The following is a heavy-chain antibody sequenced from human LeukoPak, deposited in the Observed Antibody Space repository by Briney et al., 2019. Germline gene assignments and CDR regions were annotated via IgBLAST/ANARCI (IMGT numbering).Heavy chain of an antibody. J-gene: IGHJ4*02. D-gene: IGHD1-14*01. CDR1: GGSFSGYY. CDR2: INHSGST. CDR3: AYNRDFALDN. V-gene: IGHV4-34*01. Sequence: PSETLSLTCAVYGGSFSGYYWSWIRQPPGKGLEWIGEINHSGSTNYKPSLKSRVTMSVDTSNNHFSLKLTSVTAADTAVYFCAYNRDFALDNWGQGTLVTVSS.